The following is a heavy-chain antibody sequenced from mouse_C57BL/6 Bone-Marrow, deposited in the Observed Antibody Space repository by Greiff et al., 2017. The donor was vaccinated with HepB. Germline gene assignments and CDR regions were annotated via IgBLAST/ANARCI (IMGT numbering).Heavy chain of an antibody. CDR2: IYPRSGNT. V-gene: IGHV1-81*01. J-gene: IGHJ4*01. CDR1: GYTFTSYG. D-gene: IGHD3-2*02. CDR3: ARRLRLRGGGPYAMDY. Sequence: VQLQQSGAELARPGASVKLSCKASGYTFTSYGISWVKQRTGQGLEWIGEIYPRSGNTYYNEKFKGKATLTADKSSSTAYMELRSLTSEDSAVYFCARRLRLRGGGPYAMDYWGQGTSVTVSS.